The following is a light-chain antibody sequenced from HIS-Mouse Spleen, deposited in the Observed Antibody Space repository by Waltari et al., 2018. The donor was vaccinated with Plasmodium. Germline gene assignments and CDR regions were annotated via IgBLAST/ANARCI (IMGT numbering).Light chain of an antibody. V-gene: IGLV1-44*01. CDR3: AAWDDSLNGWV. CDR2: SNN. CDR1: SSNIGSNT. Sequence: QSVLTQPPSASGTPGQRVPISCSGSSSNIGSNTVNWYQQLPGTAPQLLIYSNNQRPSGVPDRFSGSKSGTSASLAISGLQSEDEADYYCAAWDDSLNGWVFGGGTKLTVL. J-gene: IGLJ3*02.